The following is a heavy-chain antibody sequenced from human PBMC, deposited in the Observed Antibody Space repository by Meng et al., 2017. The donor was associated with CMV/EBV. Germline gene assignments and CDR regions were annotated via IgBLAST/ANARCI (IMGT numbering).Heavy chain of an antibody. J-gene: IGHJ4*02. CDR2: IYYSGST. Sequence: SETLSLTCTVSGGSISSYYWSWIRQPPGKGLEWIGYIYYSGSTNYNPSLKNRVTISVDTSKNQFSLKLSSVTAADTAVYYCARDRVDGITGTTSGYDYWGQGTLVTVSS. CDR3: ARDRVDGITGTTSGYDY. D-gene: IGHD1-7*01. CDR1: GGSISSYY. V-gene: IGHV4-59*01.